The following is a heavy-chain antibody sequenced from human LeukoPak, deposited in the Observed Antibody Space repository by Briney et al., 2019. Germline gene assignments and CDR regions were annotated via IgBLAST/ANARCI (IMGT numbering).Heavy chain of an antibody. Sequence: PSETLSLTCAVYGGSFSGYYWSWTRQPPGKGLEWIGEINHSGSTNYNPSLKSRVTISVDTSKNQFSLKLSSVTAADTAVYYCAREDTGPSDYWGQGTLVTVSS. J-gene: IGHJ4*02. CDR2: INHSGST. CDR3: AREDTGPSDY. D-gene: IGHD2-15*01. V-gene: IGHV4-34*01. CDR1: GGSFSGYY.